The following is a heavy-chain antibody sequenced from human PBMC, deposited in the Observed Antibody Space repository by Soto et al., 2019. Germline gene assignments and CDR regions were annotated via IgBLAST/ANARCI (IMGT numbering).Heavy chain of an antibody. V-gene: IGHV3-74*03. D-gene: IGHD4-4*01. CDR3: ARDIITVTSDYYYGMDV. Sequence: EVHLVESGGGLVQPGGSLRLSCAASGFTFSSYWMHWVRQAPGKGLVWVSRVNSDGSSITYADSVKGRFTITRDNAKNTVYLQMNSMRDEDMAIYYRARDIITVTSDYYYGMDVRGQGTTVRVSS. J-gene: IGHJ6*02. CDR1: GFTFSSYW. CDR2: VNSDGSSI.